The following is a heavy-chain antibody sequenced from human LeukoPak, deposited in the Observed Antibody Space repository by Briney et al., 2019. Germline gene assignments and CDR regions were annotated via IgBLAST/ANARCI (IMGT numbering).Heavy chain of an antibody. D-gene: IGHD2-8*01. V-gene: IGHV3-20*04. CDR1: GFTFDDYG. J-gene: IGHJ4*02. CDR2: INRNGGST. Sequence: GGSLRLSCEGSGFTFDDYGMGWVRGPPGKGLEWVSGINRNGGSTDYADSVKGRFTISRENAKTPHFLKMSSLRVDDTALYYCARGFRNGPFDCWGQGDLVTVSS. CDR3: ARGFRNGPFDC.